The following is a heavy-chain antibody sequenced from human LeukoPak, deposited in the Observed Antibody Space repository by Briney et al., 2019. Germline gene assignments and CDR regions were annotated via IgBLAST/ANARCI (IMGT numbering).Heavy chain of an antibody. Sequence: ASVKVSCKASGGTFSSYAISWVRQAPGQGLEWMAGIIPIFGTANYAQKFQGRVTITTDESTSTAYMELSSLRSEDTAVYYCARVLGYCSSTSCYFDYWGQGTLVTVSS. D-gene: IGHD2-2*01. CDR3: ARVLGYCSSTSCYFDY. CDR2: IIPIFGTA. J-gene: IGHJ4*02. CDR1: GGTFSSYA. V-gene: IGHV1-69*05.